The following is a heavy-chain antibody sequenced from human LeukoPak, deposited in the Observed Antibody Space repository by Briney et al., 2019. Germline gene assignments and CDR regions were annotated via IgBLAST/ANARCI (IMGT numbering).Heavy chain of an antibody. J-gene: IGHJ4*02. CDR2: ISDSGDRT. Sequence: PGGSLRLSCAASGFTFSDYVMGWVRQAPGKGLEWVSGISDSGDRTYYADSVKGRFTISRDNSKNTLYLRMNSLRAEDTAIYYCTKDSSMVRGDYDYFDYWGQGTLVTVSS. V-gene: IGHV3-23*01. CDR1: GFTFSDYV. CDR3: TKDSSMVRGDYDYFDY. D-gene: IGHD3-10*01.